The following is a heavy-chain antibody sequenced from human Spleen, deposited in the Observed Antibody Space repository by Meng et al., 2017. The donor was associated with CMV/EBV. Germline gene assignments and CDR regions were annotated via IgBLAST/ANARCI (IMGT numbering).Heavy chain of an antibody. CDR2: INTYNGNT. CDR1: GYTFSSYD. CDR3: ARDEANWGFCDL. Sequence: SCKASGYTFSSYDLTWLRQAPGQGLEWMGWINTYNGNTKFAQKFQGRVTLTTDSSTTTAFMELRSLRSDDTAVYYCARDEANWGFCDLWGRGTLVTVSS. J-gene: IGHJ2*01. V-gene: IGHV1-18*01. D-gene: IGHD7-27*01.